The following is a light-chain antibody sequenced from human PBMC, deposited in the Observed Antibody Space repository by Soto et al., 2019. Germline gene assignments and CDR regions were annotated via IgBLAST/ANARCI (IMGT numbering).Light chain of an antibody. Sequence: QSVLTQPASVSGSPGQSITISCTGTSSDVGGYNYVSWYQQHPDKAPKLIIYDVSNRPSGVSNRFSGSKSGNTASLTISDLQAEDEADYHCSSYTSTSPYVFGTGTQLTVL. CDR1: SSDVGGYNY. V-gene: IGLV2-14*03. CDR3: SSYTSTSPYV. J-gene: IGLJ1*01. CDR2: DVS.